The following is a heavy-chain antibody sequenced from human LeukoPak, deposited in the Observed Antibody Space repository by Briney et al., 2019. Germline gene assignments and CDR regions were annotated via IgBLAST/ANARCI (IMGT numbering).Heavy chain of an antibody. J-gene: IGHJ4*02. CDR2: IGGSGRST. V-gene: IGHV3-23*01. Sequence: GGSLRLSCAASGFTFSLYSMTWVRQAPGKGVYWVSIIGGSGRSTYFADSVKGRFTISRDNSKNTLYLQMNSLRAEDTAVYYCARGVDFNDYWGQGTLVTVSS. CDR1: GFTFSLYS. D-gene: IGHD2-2*01. CDR3: ARGVDFNDY.